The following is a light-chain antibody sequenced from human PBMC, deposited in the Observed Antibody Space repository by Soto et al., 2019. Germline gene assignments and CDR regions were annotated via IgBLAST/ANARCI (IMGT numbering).Light chain of an antibody. CDR1: SSNIGGNT. Sequence: QSVLTQPPSASGTPGQRVTISCSGSSSNIGGNTVNWYQQLPGTAPKLLIYGNDQRPSGVPDRFSGSKSGNSASLAISGLQSEDEADYYCAAWDDRLNAFVFGTGTKLTVL. V-gene: IGLV1-44*01. CDR3: AAWDDRLNAFV. CDR2: GND. J-gene: IGLJ1*01.